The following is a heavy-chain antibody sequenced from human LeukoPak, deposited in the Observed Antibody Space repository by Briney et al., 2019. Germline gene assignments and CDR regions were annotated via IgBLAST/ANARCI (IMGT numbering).Heavy chain of an antibody. D-gene: IGHD3-10*01. V-gene: IGHV3-23*01. CDR1: GFTFSRYG. Sequence: GGSLRLSCAASGFTFSRYGMSWVRQAPGKGLEWVSAISGSGGSTYYADSVKGRFTISRDNSKNTLYLQMNSLRAEDTAVYYCARVVPPTDYGSGSYFWDPYYFDYWGQGTLVTVS. CDR2: ISGSGGST. J-gene: IGHJ4*02. CDR3: ARVVPPTDYGSGSYFWDPYYFDY.